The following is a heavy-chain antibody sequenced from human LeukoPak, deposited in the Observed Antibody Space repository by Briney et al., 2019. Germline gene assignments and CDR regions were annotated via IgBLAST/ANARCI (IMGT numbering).Heavy chain of an antibody. J-gene: IGHJ4*02. CDR3: ARGPGWNYFDY. Sequence: GGSLRLSCAVSGFTASIYYMTWVRQAPGKGLEWVSFIYRDGSANYADSVKGRFTISRDDSKNTVYLQMNSLEAEDTALYYCARGPGWNYFDYWGQGTLVTVS. D-gene: IGHD2-15*01. V-gene: IGHV3-66*01. CDR1: GFTASIYY. CDR2: IYRDGSA.